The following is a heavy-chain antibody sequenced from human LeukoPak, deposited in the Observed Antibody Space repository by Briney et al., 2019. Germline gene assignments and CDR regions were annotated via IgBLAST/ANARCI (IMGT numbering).Heavy chain of an antibody. CDR3: ARVGGIAVAGEGDWFDP. J-gene: IGHJ5*02. V-gene: IGHV4-30-2*01. CDR1: GGSISSGGYS. CDR2: TYHSGST. Sequence: PSETLSLTCAVSGGSISSGGYSWSWIRQPPGKGLEWIGYTYHSGSTYYNPSLKSRVTISVDRSKNQFSLKLSSVTAADTAVYYCARVGGIAVAGEGDWFDPWGQGTLVTVSS. D-gene: IGHD6-19*01.